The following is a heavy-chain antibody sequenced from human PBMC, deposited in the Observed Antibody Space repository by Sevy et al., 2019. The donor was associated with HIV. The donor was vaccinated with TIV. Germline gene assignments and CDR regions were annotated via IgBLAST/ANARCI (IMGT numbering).Heavy chain of an antibody. CDR1: GFRFSDHW. Sequence: GGSLRLSCAASGFRFSDHWMSWVRQAPGRGLEWVANINQDGSEKYYVDSVEGRFTISRDNAKTSLYLQMDSLRAEDSAAYYCARERCSSSGDICQRYYYGMDVWGLGTTVTVSS. J-gene: IGHJ6*02. V-gene: IGHV3-7*01. CDR2: INQDGSEK. D-gene: IGHD2-15*01. CDR3: ARERCSSSGDICQRYYYGMDV.